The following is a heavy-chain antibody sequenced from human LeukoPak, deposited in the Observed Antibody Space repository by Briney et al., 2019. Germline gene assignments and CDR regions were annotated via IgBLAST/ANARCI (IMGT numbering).Heavy chain of an antibody. Sequence: PGRSLRLSCAASGFTFSSYGMHWVRQAPGKGLEWVSGISWNSGSIGYADSVKGRFTFSRDNAKNSLYLQMNSLRAEDTAVYYCARFGGFGVPGYWGQGTLVTVSS. CDR2: ISWNSGSI. CDR3: ARFGGFGVPGY. V-gene: IGHV3-9*01. D-gene: IGHD3-3*01. CDR1: GFTFSSYG. J-gene: IGHJ4*02.